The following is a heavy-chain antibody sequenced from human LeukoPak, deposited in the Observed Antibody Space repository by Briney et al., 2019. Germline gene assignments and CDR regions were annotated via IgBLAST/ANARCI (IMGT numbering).Heavy chain of an antibody. V-gene: IGHV3-53*01. D-gene: IGHD3-3*02. CDR2: IYSGGST. CDR1: GFTVSNNY. J-gene: IGHJ6*03. Sequence: GGSLRLSCAASGFTVSNNYMNWVRQAPGKGLEWVSLIYSGGSTYYADSVKGRFTISRDNSKNTLYLQMNSLRAEDTAVYYCAKGILGNYYMDVWGKGTTVTVSS. CDR3: AKGILGNYYMDV.